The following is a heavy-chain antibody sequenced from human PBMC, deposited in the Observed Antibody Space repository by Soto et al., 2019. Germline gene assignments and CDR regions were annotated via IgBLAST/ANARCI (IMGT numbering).Heavy chain of an antibody. CDR3: ARAGDYIWGSYRELYFQH. Sequence: QVQLQESGPGLVKPSETLSLTCTVSGGSISSYYWSWIRQPPGKGLEWIGYIYYSGSTNYNPSLKSRVTISVDTSKNQFSLKLSSVTAADTAVYYCARAGDYIWGSYRELYFQHWGQGTLVTVSS. CDR1: GGSISSYY. CDR2: IYYSGST. J-gene: IGHJ1*01. D-gene: IGHD3-16*02. V-gene: IGHV4-59*01.